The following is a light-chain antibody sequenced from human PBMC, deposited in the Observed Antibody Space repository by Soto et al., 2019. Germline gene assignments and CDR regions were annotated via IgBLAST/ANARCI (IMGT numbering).Light chain of an antibody. CDR2: AAS. CDR3: QQSYSTLFT. CDR1: QSISSY. J-gene: IGKJ3*01. V-gene: IGKV1-39*01. Sequence: DIQMTQSPSSLSASVGEIVTITCRASQSISSYLNWYQQKPGKAPKLLIYAASSLQSGVPSRFSGSGSGTDFTLTISSLQPEDFANYYCQQSYSTLFTFGPGTKVDIK.